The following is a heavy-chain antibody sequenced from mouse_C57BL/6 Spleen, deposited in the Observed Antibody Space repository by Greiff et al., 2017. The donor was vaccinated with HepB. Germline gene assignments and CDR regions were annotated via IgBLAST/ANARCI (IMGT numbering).Heavy chain of an antibody. D-gene: IGHD1-1*01. Sequence: EVQLQESVAELVRPGASVKLSCTASGFNIKNTYMHWVKQRPEQGLEWIGRIDPANGNTKYAPKFQGKATITADTSSNTAYLQLSSLTSEDTAIYYCAIVTVAPYWYFDVWGTGTTVTVSS. CDR1: GFNIKNTY. CDR2: IDPANGNT. J-gene: IGHJ1*03. CDR3: AIVTVAPYWYFDV. V-gene: IGHV14-3*01.